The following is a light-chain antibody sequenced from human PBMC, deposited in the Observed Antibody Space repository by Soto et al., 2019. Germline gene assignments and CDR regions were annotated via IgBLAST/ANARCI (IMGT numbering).Light chain of an antibody. CDR1: QDINNW. Sequence: DIQMTQSPSSVSASVGDRVTITCRASQDINNWLAWYQQKPGKAPKRLIYAASNLHSGVPSRFSGSGSGTDFTLTISSLQPEDFAPYYCQQANSLPFTFGPGTTVDIK. CDR3: QQANSLPFT. V-gene: IGKV1-12*01. CDR2: AAS. J-gene: IGKJ3*01.